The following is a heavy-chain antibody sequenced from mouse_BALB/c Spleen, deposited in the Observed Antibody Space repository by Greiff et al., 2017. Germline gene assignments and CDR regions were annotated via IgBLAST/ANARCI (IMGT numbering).Heavy chain of an antibody. CDR3: ARAGYDLLFDY. D-gene: IGHD2-4*01. CDR1: GFNIKDTY. CDR2: IDPANGNT. J-gene: IGHJ2*01. V-gene: IGHV14-3*02. Sequence: EVKLQQSGAELVKPGASVKLSCTASGFNIKDTYMHWVKQRPEQGLEWIGRIDPANGNTKYDPKFQGKATITADTSSNTAYLQLSSLTSEDTAVYYCARAGYDLLFDYWGQGTTLTVSS.